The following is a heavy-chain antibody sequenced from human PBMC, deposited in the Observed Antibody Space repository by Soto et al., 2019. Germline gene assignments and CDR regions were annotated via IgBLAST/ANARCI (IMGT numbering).Heavy chain of an antibody. CDR1: GYTFTGYY. J-gene: IGHJ6*02. CDR2: INPNSGGT. V-gene: IGHV1-2*04. CDR3: ARAPPSMVRGVIYYYYYGMDV. D-gene: IGHD3-10*01. Sequence: ASVKVSCKASGYTFTGYYMHWVRQAPGQGLEWMGWINPNSGGTNYAQKLQGWVTMTRDTSISTAYMELSRLRSDDTAVYYCARAPPSMVRGVIYYYYYGMDVWGQGTTVTVSS.